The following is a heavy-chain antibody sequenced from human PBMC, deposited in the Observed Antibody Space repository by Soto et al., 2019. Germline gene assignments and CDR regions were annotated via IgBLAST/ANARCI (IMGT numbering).Heavy chain of an antibody. CDR2: IYPGESDT. CDR1: GYTFSTYW. Sequence: GESLKISCKGSGYTFSTYWIAWVRQMPGKGLEWMGIIYPGESDTRYSPSFQGQVTISADNSISTAFLQWSSLKASDTAIYYCARHTSLPAAGAYWGQGTLVTVSS. J-gene: IGHJ4*02. V-gene: IGHV5-51*01. D-gene: IGHD6-13*01. CDR3: ARHTSLPAAGAY.